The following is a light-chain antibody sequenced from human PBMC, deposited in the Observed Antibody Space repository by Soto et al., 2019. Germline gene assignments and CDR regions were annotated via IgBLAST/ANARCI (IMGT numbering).Light chain of an antibody. CDR2: QAS. CDR3: LQYSTGWT. V-gene: IGKV1-5*03. CDR1: QSIDVW. Sequence: DIQMTQSPPTLSASLGDRVTILCRASQSIDVWLAWYQQKPGKAPKLLIHQASSLQSGLPSRFSGSGSGTAFSLTISSLQPDDFATYYCLQYSTGWTFGQGTKVEVK. J-gene: IGKJ1*01.